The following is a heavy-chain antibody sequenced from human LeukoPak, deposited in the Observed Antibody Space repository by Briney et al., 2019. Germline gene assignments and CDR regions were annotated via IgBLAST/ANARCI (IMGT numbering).Heavy chain of an antibody. CDR2: ISGSGGST. J-gene: IGHJ4*02. CDR3: AKATGYYGSGNYLLDY. CDR1: EFTFSSYA. Sequence: GGSLRLSCAASEFTFSSYAMSWVRQAPGKGLEWVSAISGSGGSTYYADSVKGRFTISRDNSKNTLYLQMNSLRAEDTAVYYCAKATGYYGSGNYLLDYWGQGTLVTVSS. D-gene: IGHD3-10*01. V-gene: IGHV3-23*01.